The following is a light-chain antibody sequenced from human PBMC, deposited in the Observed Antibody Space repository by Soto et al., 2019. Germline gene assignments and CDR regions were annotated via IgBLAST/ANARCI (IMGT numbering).Light chain of an antibody. Sequence: QSALTQPASVSGSPGQSITISCTGTSSDVGNYNLVSWYQQHPDKAPKLMIYEVSKRPSGVSNRLSGSKSGNTASLTISGLQAEDEADYYCCSYADTSTYVFGTGTKVTVL. CDR2: EVS. V-gene: IGLV2-23*02. CDR1: SSDVGNYNL. J-gene: IGLJ1*01. CDR3: CSYADTSTYV.